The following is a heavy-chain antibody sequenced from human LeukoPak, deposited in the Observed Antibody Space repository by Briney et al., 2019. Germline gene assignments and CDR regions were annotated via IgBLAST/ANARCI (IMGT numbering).Heavy chain of an antibody. CDR2: ISGRGTST. V-gene: IGHV3-23*01. J-gene: IGHJ4*02. CDR3: AKGPKYGSGSYYIRSPVDY. CDR1: GFTFSNYA. Sequence: GGSLRLSCAASGFTFSNYAMAWVRQAPGKGLERVSIISGRGTSTFYADSVKGRFTISRDNSKNTLFLQMNSLRAEDTAVYYCAKGPKYGSGSYYIRSPVDYWGQGTLVTVSS. D-gene: IGHD3-10*01.